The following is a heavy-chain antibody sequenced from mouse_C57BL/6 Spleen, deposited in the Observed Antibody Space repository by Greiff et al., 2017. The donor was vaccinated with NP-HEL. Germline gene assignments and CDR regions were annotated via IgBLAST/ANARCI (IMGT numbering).Heavy chain of an antibody. CDR2: ISPRDRST. J-gene: IGHJ1*03. CDR3: ARELSTVGYFEG. Sequence: QVQLQQSGPELVKPGASVKLSCKASGYTFTSYDINWVNQRPGQGLEWIGWISPRDRSTKYNETFKGKATLTVDPSSSTAYMESHSLTAEDSVVYFCARELSTVGYFEGWGTGSTVTVAS. V-gene: IGHV1-85*01. CDR1: GYTFTSYD. D-gene: IGHD1-1*01.